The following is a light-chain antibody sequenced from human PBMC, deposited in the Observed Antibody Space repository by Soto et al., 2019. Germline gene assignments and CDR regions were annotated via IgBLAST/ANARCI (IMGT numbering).Light chain of an antibody. J-gene: IGLJ3*02. CDR2: EAT. CDR1: SSDVGSYNL. Sequence: QSALTQPASVSGSPEQSITISCTGTSSDVGSYNLVSWYQQHPGKAPKVMIYEATKRPSGVSNRFSGSKSGHTAPLTISGLQADVEADYYCCACAGSGPVVFVGGTKLTGL. CDR3: CACAGSGPVV. V-gene: IGLV2-23*02.